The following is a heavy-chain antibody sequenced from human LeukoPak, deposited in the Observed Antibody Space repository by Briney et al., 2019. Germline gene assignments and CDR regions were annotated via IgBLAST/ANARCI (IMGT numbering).Heavy chain of an antibody. CDR1: GFPFSSYA. Sequence: GGSLRLSCAASGFPFSSYAMSWVRQAPGKWLEWVSGISAGGGDTYYADSVKGRFNISRGNFRNTLYLQMSSLRPEDTAVYFCSKGGQSGPWYSLDCWGQGTLVTVSS. CDR3: SKGGQSGPWYSLDC. CDR2: ISAGGGDT. D-gene: IGHD2-15*01. V-gene: IGHV3-23*01. J-gene: IGHJ4*02.